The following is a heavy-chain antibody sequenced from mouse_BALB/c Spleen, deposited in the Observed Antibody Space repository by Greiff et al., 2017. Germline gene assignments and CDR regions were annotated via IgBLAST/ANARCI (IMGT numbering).Heavy chain of an antibody. CDR3: ARGDYYYGPWFAC. Sequence: ESGPGLVKPSQSLSLTCSVTGYSITSGYYWNWIRQFPGNKLEWMGYISYDGSNNYNPSLKNRISITRDTSKNQFFLKLNSVTTEDTATYYCARGDYYYGPWFACWGQGTLVTVSA. V-gene: IGHV3-6*02. D-gene: IGHD1-1*01. J-gene: IGHJ3*01. CDR2: ISYDGSN. CDR1: GYSITSGYY.